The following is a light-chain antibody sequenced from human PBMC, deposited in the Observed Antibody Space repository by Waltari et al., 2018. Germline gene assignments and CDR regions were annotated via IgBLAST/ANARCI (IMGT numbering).Light chain of an antibody. CDR3: QQSFSSPWT. V-gene: IGKV1-27*01. CDR2: SAS. Sequence: IQMTQSPSSLSASIGDRVTITCRASRYVTHFLAWYQQRPGKVPRLLIHSASTLQSGVPSRFSGSGSGTEFTLTIDSLQPEDLATYYCQQSFSSPWTFGPGTQV. J-gene: IGKJ1*01. CDR1: RYVTHF.